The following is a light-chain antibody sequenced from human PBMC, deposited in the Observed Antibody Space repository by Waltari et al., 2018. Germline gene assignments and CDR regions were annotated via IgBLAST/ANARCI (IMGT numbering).Light chain of an antibody. CDR2: NTN. CDR3: SSWDDSLNGPA. CDR1: RSNIGNHS. V-gene: IGLV1-44*01. Sequence: QSVLTQPPSASGTPGQTVTIPSSWRRSNIGNHSVTWYQQLPRTAPKLLMYNTNQRPSGVPDRFSGSRSGTSASLAISGLQSEDEGDYYCSSWDDSLNGPAFGGGTKVTVL. J-gene: IGLJ3*02.